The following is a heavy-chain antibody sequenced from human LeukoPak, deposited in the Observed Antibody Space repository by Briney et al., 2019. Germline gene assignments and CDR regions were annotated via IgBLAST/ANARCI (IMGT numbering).Heavy chain of an antibody. Sequence: PETLSLTCTVSGGSISSYYWSWIRQPPGKGLEWIGYIYYSGSTNYNPSLKSRVTISVDTSKNQFSLKLSSVTAADTAVYYCASTTLYYGSGTYYYYYYMDVWGKGTTVTVSS. CDR1: GGSISSYY. V-gene: IGHV4-59*08. CDR2: IYYSGST. J-gene: IGHJ6*03. D-gene: IGHD3-10*01. CDR3: ASTTLYYGSGTYYYYYYMDV.